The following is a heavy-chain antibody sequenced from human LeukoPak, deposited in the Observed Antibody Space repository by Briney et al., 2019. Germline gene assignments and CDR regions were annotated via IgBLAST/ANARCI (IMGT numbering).Heavy chain of an antibody. CDR1: GFTFSNYS. Sequence: TGGSLRLSCAASGFTFSNYSMNWVRQAPGKGLEWVSSISSSSRYIYYADSVKGRFTISRDNAKNSLYLQMNSLRAEDTAVYYCARDVGSSGDDYWGQGTLVTVSS. CDR2: ISSSSRYI. J-gene: IGHJ4*02. V-gene: IGHV3-21*01. CDR3: ARDVGSSGDDY. D-gene: IGHD2-15*01.